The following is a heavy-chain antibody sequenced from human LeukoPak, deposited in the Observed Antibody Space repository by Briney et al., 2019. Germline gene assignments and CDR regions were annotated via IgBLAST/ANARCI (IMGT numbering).Heavy chain of an antibody. D-gene: IGHD2-15*01. V-gene: IGHV3-53*01. CDR3: ARAAAYCSGGSCYFDY. CDR1: GFTVSSNS. J-gene: IGHJ4*02. CDR2: IHSGGST. Sequence: GGSLRLSCAASGFTVSSNSMSWVRQAPGKGLEWVSVIHSGGSTYYADSVKGRFTISRDNSKNTLFLQMNSLRAEDTAVYYCARAAAYCSGGSCYFDYWGQGTLITVSS.